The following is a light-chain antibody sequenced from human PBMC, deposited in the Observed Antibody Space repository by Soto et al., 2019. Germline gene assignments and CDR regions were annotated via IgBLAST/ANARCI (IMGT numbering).Light chain of an antibody. CDR1: SSNVGRKP. CDR3: AAWDDSLSGYV. J-gene: IGLJ1*01. CDR2: SND. V-gene: IGLV1-44*01. Sequence: QSVLTQPPSASGTPGQMVTISCSGRSSNVGRKPVTWYQQLPGTAPKLLIHSNDQRPSGVPDRFSGSKSGTSASLAISGLQSEDEADYYCAAWDDSLSGYVFGTGTKVTVL.